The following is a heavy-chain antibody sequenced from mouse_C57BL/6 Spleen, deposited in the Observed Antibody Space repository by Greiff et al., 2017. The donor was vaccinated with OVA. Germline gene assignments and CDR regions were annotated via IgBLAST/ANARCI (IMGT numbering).Heavy chain of an antibody. CDR2: INYDGSST. J-gene: IGHJ2*01. Sequence: EVKLMESEGGLVQPGSSMKLSCTASGFTFSDYYMAWVRQVPEKGLEWVANINYDGSSTYYLDSLKSRFIISRVNAKNILYLQMSSLKSEDTATYYCARDTYSSFDYWGQGTTLTVSS. CDR3: ARDTYSSFDY. CDR1: GFTFSDYY. D-gene: IGHD5-1*01. V-gene: IGHV5-16*01.